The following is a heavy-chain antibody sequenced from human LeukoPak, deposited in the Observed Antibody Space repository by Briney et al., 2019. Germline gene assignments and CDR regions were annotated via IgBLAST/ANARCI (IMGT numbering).Heavy chain of an antibody. J-gene: IGHJ4*02. CDR2: IYHSGST. CDR1: GYSISSGYY. D-gene: IGHD4-23*01. V-gene: IGHV4-38-2*02. Sequence: SETLSLTCTVSGYSISSGYYWGWIRQPPGKGLEWIGSIYHSGSTYYNPSHKSRVTISVDTSKNQFSLKLSSVTAADTAVYYCARTTVVTPYFDYWGQGTLVTVSS. CDR3: ARTTVVTPYFDY.